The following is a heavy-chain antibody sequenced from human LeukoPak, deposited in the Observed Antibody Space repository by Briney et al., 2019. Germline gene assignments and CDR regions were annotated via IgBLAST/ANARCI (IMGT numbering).Heavy chain of an antibody. CDR2: IYYSGST. Sequence: SETLSLTCTVSGGSVSSGSYYWSWIRQPPGKGLEWIGYIYYSGSTYYNPSLKSRVTISVDTSKNQFSLKLSSVTAADTAVYYCARDSAAYGAFDYWGQGTLVTVSS. CDR3: ARDSAAYGAFDY. CDR1: GGSVSSGSYY. D-gene: IGHD4-17*01. J-gene: IGHJ4*02. V-gene: IGHV4-30-4*01.